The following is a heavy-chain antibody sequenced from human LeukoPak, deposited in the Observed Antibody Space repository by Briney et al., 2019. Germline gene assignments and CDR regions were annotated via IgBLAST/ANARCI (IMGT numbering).Heavy chain of an antibody. CDR3: ARDSFGGSYPNWFDP. V-gene: IGHV3-21*01. D-gene: IGHD1-26*01. CDR1: GFTFSSHS. J-gene: IGHJ5*02. Sequence: PGGSLRLSCAASGFTFSSHSMNWVRQAPGKGLEWVSSISSSSSYIYYADSVKGRFTISRDNAKNSLYLQMNSLRAEDTAVYYCARDSFGGSYPNWFDPWGQGTLVTVSS. CDR2: ISSSSSYI.